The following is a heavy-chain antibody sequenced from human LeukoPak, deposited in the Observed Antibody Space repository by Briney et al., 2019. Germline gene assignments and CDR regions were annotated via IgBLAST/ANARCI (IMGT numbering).Heavy chain of an antibody. V-gene: IGHV3-15*01. D-gene: IGHD6-19*01. Sequence: GGSLRLSCAASGFTFSNAWMSWVRQAPGKGLEWVGRIKSKTDGGTTDYAAPVKGRFTISRDDSKNTLYLQMNTLKTEDTAVYYCTTDGHSSGWYRDYYYYGMDVWGQGTTVTVSS. CDR1: GFTFSNAW. J-gene: IGHJ6*02. CDR2: IKSKTDGGTT. CDR3: TTDGHSSGWYRDYYYYGMDV.